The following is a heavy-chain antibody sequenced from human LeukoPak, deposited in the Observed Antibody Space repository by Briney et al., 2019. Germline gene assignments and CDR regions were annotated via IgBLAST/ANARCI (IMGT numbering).Heavy chain of an antibody. Sequence: GGSLRLSCAASGFTFSSHGMNWVRQAPGKGLEWVSGISGSGGNTYYADSVKGRFTISRDNSKNTLYLQMNSLRAEDTAVYYCAKDDNYIRFLSWGQGTLVTVSS. V-gene: IGHV3-23*01. CDR1: GFTFSSHG. D-gene: IGHD3-16*01. J-gene: IGHJ5*02. CDR3: AKDDNYIRFLS. CDR2: ISGSGGNT.